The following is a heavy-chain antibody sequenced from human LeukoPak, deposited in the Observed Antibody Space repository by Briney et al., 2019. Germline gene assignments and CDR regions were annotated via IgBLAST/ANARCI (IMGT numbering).Heavy chain of an antibody. J-gene: IGHJ4*02. Sequence: PSETLSLTCAVYGGSSSGYYWSWIRQPPGKGLEWIGEINHSGSTNYNPSLKSRVTISVDTSKNQFSLKLSSVTAADTAVYYCARASYVWGSYRTFDYWGQGTLVTVSS. D-gene: IGHD3-16*02. V-gene: IGHV4-34*01. CDR3: ARASYVWGSYRTFDY. CDR2: INHSGST. CDR1: GGSSSGYY.